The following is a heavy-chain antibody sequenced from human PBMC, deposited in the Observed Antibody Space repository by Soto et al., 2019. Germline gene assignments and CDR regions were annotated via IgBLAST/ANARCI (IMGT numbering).Heavy chain of an antibody. V-gene: IGHV1-18*01. J-gene: IGHJ5*02. D-gene: IGHD4-17*01. CDR3: ARDTVDGDYSRRNWFDT. Sequence: ASVKVSCKTSGYIFTSYGIGWARQAPGQGLEWMGWINTYNGKTNYAQKLQGRVTMTTDTSTSTAYMELRSLRSDDTAVYYCARDTVDGDYSRRNWFDTWGQGTLVNVSS. CDR2: INTYNGKT. CDR1: GYIFTSYG.